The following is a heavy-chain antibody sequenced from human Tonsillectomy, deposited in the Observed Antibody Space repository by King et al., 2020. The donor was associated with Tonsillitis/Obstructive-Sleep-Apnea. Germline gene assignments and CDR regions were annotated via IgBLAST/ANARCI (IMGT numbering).Heavy chain of an antibody. CDR2: ISYSGST. D-gene: IGHD6-6*01. CDR3: ASQDEMYRGSSTPAVAFDY. J-gene: IGHJ4*02. Sequence: QLQESGPGLVKSSETLSLTCTVSGGSISSSDYYWGWIRQPPGKGLEWIGSISYSGSTYYNPSSKSRVTISVDTSKNQFSLKLSSVTAADTSVYYCASQDEMYRGSSTPAVAFDYWGQGTLVTVSS. V-gene: IGHV4-39*01. CDR1: GGSISSSDYY.